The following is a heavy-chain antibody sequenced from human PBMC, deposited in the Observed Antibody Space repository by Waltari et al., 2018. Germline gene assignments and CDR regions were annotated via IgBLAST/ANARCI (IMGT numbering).Heavy chain of an antibody. CDR1: VVSSRDHY. CDR2: IKNRAHGHAT. D-gene: IGHD3-9*01. J-gene: IGHJ4*02. V-gene: IGHV3-72*01. CDR3: VRDDWGLDY. Sequence: VQLVESGGGLIQSGGSLRPSCAAPVVSSRDHYMDWVRQAPGKGLEWVGRIKNRAHGHATDYAASVRGRFTISRDNSRASLFLEMNSLQTEDTAVYYCVRDDWGLDYWGQGTLVTVSS.